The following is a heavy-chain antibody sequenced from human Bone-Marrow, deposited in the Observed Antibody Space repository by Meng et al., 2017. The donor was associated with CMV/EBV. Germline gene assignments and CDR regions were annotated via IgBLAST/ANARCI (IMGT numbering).Heavy chain of an antibody. Sequence: YTFTSYDMHCVRQAPGKRLEWMGWINAGNGNTKYSQKFQGRVTITRDTSASTAYMELSSLRSEDTAVYYCARERFMITFGGNYYFDYWGQGTLVTVSS. CDR1: YTFTSYD. CDR2: INAGNGNT. CDR3: ARERFMITFGGNYYFDY. J-gene: IGHJ4*02. D-gene: IGHD3-16*01. V-gene: IGHV1-3*01.